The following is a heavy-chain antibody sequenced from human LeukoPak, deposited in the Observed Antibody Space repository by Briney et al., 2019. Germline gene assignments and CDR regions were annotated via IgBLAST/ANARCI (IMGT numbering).Heavy chain of an antibody. D-gene: IGHD1-26*01. CDR1: GYTFTSYA. V-gene: IGHV1-3*01. CDR3: ARKSSGSYHPIDY. CDR2: INAGNGNT. Sequence: ASVKVSCKASGYTFTSYAMHWVRQAPGQRLECMGRINAGNGNTKYSQKFQGRVTITRDTSASTAYMELSSLRSEDTAVYYCARKSSGSYHPIDYWGQGTLVTVSS. J-gene: IGHJ4*02.